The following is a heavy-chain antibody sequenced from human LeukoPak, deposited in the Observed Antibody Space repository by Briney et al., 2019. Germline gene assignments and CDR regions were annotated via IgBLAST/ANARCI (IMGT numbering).Heavy chain of an antibody. CDR3: ARNTNKYYYDSSGYYADY. J-gene: IGHJ4*02. CDR2: IYPGDSDT. V-gene: IGHV5-51*01. D-gene: IGHD3-22*01. CDR1: GYSFTSYW. Sequence: GESLKISCKGSGYSFTSYWIGWVRQMPGKGLEWMGIIYPGDSDTRYSPSFQGQVTISADKSIGTAYLQWSSLKASDTAMYYCARNTNKYYYDSSGYYADYWGQGTLVTVSS.